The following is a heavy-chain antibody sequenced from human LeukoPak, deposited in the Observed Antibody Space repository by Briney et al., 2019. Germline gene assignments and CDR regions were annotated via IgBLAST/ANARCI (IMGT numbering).Heavy chain of an antibody. D-gene: IGHD3-16*01. V-gene: IGHV3-7*01. J-gene: IGHJ4*02. CDR1: GFTFSSYS. CDR2: IREDGNEK. Sequence: GGSLRLSCAASGFTFSSYSMNWVRQTTGKGLECVAKIREDGNEKFYVDSVKGRFTISRDNAKNSVYLQMNSLRVEDTAVYFCARDYIGGWNDHWGQGTLVTVSS. CDR3: ARDYIGGWNDH.